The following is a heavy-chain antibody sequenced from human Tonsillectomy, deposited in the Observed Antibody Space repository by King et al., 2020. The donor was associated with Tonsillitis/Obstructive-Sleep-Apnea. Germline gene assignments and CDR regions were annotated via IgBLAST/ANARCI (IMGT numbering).Heavy chain of an antibody. Sequence: VQLVESGAEVKKPGASVKVSCKASGYTFTGYYIHWVRQAPGQGLEWMGWINPISGGTDYPQKFQGRVTMTRDTSVSTAYMELTRLRSDDTAVYYGARGSVGGFDPWGQGTLVTVSS. CDR1: GYTFTGYY. V-gene: IGHV1-2*02. CDR2: INPISGGT. D-gene: IGHD2-2*01. CDR3: ARGSVGGFDP. J-gene: IGHJ5*02.